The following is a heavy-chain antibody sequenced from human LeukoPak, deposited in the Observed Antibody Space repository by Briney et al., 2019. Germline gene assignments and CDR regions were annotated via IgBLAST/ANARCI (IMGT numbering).Heavy chain of an antibody. J-gene: IGHJ3*02. Sequence: GGSLRLSCAASGFTFSSYAMHWVRQAPGKGLEWVAVISYDGSNKYYADSVKGRFTISRDNSKNTLYLQMNSLRAEDTAVYYCARARSGSFSAAFDIWGQGTMVTVSS. CDR3: ARARSGSFSAAFDI. CDR1: GFTFSSYA. D-gene: IGHD1-26*01. V-gene: IGHV3-30*04. CDR2: ISYDGSNK.